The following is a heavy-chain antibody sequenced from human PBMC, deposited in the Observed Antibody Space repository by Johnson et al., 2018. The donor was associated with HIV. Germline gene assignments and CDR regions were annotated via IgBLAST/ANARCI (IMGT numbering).Heavy chain of an antibody. Sequence: QVQLVESGGGVVQPGGSLRLTCAASGFTFSDFGMHWVLQAPGTGLQLVAFIRYDGGYTSYADSVKGRFTISRANSKNTLYLQMNSLRAEDTAVYYCAKDSRAAGNAFDIWGQGTMVTVSS. CDR1: GFTFSDFG. CDR2: IRYDGGYT. V-gene: IGHV3-30*02. D-gene: IGHD6-25*01. J-gene: IGHJ3*02. CDR3: AKDSRAAGNAFDI.